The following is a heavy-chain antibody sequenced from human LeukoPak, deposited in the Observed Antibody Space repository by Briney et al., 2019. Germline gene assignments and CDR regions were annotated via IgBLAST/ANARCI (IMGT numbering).Heavy chain of an antibody. CDR2: ITTDGSST. CDR3: AIATWDY. J-gene: IGHJ4*02. Sequence: PRGSLRLSCAASGFTFSSYWMHWVRQAPGKGLVWVSRITTDGSSTTYADSVKGRFTISRDNAKNTLYLQMNSLGAEDTAVYYCAIATWDYWGQGTLVTVSS. CDR1: GFTFSSYW. V-gene: IGHV3-74*01.